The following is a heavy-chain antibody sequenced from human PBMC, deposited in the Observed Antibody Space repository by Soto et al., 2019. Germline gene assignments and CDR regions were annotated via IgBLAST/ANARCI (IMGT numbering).Heavy chain of an antibody. CDR2: VSASGGST. D-gene: IGHD2-15*01. Sequence: GGSLRLSCAASGFTFSHYAINWVRQPPGKGLEWVSTVSASGGSTYYADSVKGRFTTSRDNSKNTLFLQMNSLRAEDTAVYYCATPQTRYCSGGSCYFDYWGQGTLVTVSS. J-gene: IGHJ4*02. CDR1: GFTFSHYA. V-gene: IGHV3-23*01. CDR3: ATPQTRYCSGGSCYFDY.